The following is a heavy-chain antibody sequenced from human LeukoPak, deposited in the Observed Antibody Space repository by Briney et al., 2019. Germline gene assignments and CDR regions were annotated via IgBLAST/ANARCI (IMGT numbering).Heavy chain of an antibody. CDR1: GYTFTSYD. CDR3: ARGRRFLEWLLAYYYFYMDV. J-gene: IGHJ6*03. Sequence: GASVKVSCKASGYTFTSYDINWVRQATGQGLEWMGWMNPNSGNTGYAQKFQGRVTMTRNTSISTAYMELSSLRSEDTAVYYYARGRRFLEWLLAYYYFYMDVWGKGTTVTVSS. CDR2: MNPNSGNT. V-gene: IGHV1-8*01. D-gene: IGHD3-3*01.